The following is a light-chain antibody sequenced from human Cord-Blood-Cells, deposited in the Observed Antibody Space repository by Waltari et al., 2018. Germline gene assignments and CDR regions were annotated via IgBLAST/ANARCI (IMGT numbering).Light chain of an antibody. CDR1: QSVSSY. V-gene: IGKV3-11*01. Sequence: EIVLTQSPATLSLSPGERATLSCRASQSVSSYLAWYQQKPGQAPRLLIYDASNRVTGIPARFSGSGSGTDFTLTISSLEPEDFAVYYCQQRSNWRTFGQGTRLEIK. CDR3: QQRSNWRT. J-gene: IGKJ5*01. CDR2: DAS.